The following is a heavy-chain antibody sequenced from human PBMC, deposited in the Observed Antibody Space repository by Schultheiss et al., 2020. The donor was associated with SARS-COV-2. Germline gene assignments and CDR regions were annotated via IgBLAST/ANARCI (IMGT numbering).Heavy chain of an antibody. CDR1: GGSISSYYW. CDR2: IFSNDEK. CDR3: AHRHWGGFDAFDI. J-gene: IGHJ3*02. Sequence: ETLSLTCTVSGGSISSYYWSWIRQPPGKALEWLAHIFSNDEKSYSTSLKSRLTISKDTSKSQVVLTMTNMDPVDTATYYCAHRHWGGFDAFDIWGQGTMVTVSS. D-gene: IGHD7-27*01. V-gene: IGHV2-26*01.